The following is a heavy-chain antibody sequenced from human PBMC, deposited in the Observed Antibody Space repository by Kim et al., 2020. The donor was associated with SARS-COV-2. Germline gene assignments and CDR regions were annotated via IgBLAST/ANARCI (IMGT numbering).Heavy chain of an antibody. CDR2: IGTAGDT. V-gene: IGHV3-13*01. Sequence: GGSLRLSCAASGFTFSSYDMHWVRQATGKGLEWVSAIGTAGDTYYPGSVKGRFTISRENAKNSLYLQMNSLRAGDTAVYYCARGARGVRGSPFDYWGQGTLVTVSS. D-gene: IGHD3-10*01. CDR1: GFTFSSYD. CDR3: ARGARGVRGSPFDY. J-gene: IGHJ4*02.